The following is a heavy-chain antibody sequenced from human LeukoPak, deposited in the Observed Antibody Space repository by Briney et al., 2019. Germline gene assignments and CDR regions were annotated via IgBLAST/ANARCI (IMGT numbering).Heavy chain of an antibody. CDR3: AILSWGMDV. J-gene: IGHJ6*02. CDR1: GFTFSSYE. D-gene: IGHD2-8*02. CDR2: ISSSGSTI. V-gene: IGHV3-48*03. Sequence: QTGGSLRLSCAASGFTFSSYEMSWVRQAPGKGLEWVSYISSSGSTIYYADSVKGRFTISRDNDKNSLYLQMNSLRAEDTDVYYCAILSWGMDVWGQGTTVTVSS.